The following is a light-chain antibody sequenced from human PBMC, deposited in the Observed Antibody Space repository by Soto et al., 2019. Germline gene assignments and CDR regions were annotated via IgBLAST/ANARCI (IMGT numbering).Light chain of an antibody. Sequence: DIQMTQSPSTLSASVGDRVTITCRASQSIRTWLAWYQHKPGKAPKFLIYDASTLESGVPSRFGGSGSGTEFTLTISSLQPDAFETYYCQQYNNYPRTFGQGTKVDIK. CDR3: QQYNNYPRT. CDR2: DAS. J-gene: IGKJ1*01. V-gene: IGKV1-5*01. CDR1: QSIRTW.